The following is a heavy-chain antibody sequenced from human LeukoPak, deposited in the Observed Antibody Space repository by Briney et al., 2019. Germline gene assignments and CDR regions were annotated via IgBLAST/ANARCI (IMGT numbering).Heavy chain of an antibody. D-gene: IGHD3-3*01. Sequence: GGSLRLSCAASGFTFSSYAMHWVRQAPGKGLEWVAVISYDGSNKYYADSVKGRFTISRDNSKNTLYLQMNSLRAEDTAVYYCASNMGFLEWPSRNFDYWGQGTLVTVSS. CDR2: ISYDGSNK. CDR3: ASNMGFLEWPSRNFDY. V-gene: IGHV3-30-3*01. CDR1: GFTFSSYA. J-gene: IGHJ4*02.